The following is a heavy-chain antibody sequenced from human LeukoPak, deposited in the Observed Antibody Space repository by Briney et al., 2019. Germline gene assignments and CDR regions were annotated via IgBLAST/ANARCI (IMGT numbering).Heavy chain of an antibody. CDR1: GLSFSGQW. CDR2: IKYDGIEK. Sequence: PGGSLRLSCGGSGLSFSGQWMNWVRQAPGQGLEWVANIKYDGIEKYYVASVRGRFTISRDDAKNSLSLQMNNMRAEDTAVYYCAKGEGSLFDRSGYQSYVFDFWGQGTLVTVSS. CDR3: AKGEGSLFDRSGYQSYVFDF. V-gene: IGHV3-7*01. D-gene: IGHD3-22*01. J-gene: IGHJ4*02.